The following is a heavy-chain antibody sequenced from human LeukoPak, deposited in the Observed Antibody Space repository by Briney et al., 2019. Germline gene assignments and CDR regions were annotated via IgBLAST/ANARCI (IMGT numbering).Heavy chain of an antibody. V-gene: IGHV4-59*01. CDR1: GGSISSYY. CDR2: IYYSGST. D-gene: IGHD3-10*01. CDR3: ARSDGSGSFYYFDY. J-gene: IGHJ4*02. Sequence: PSETLSLTCTVSGGSISSYYCSWIRQPPGKGLEWIGYIYYSGSTNYNPSLKSRVSISVDTSKNQFSLKLSSVTAADTAVYYCARSDGSGSFYYFDYWGQGTLVTVSS.